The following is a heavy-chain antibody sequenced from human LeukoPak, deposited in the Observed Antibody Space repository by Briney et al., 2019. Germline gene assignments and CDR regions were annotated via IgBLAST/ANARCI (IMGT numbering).Heavy chain of an antibody. J-gene: IGHJ4*02. CDR1: GGSFSGYY. D-gene: IGHD6-19*01. Sequence: SETLSLTCAVYGGSFSGYYWSWIRQPPGKGLEWIGEINHSGSTNYNPSLKSRVTISVDTSKNQFSLKLSSVTAADTAVYYCASPPVYSSGHYWSQGTLVTVSS. CDR2: INHSGST. CDR3: ASPPVYSSGHY. V-gene: IGHV4-34*01.